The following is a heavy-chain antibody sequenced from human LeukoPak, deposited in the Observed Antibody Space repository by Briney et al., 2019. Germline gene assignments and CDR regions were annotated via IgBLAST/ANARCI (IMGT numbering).Heavy chain of an antibody. CDR2: IYHSGST. D-gene: IGHD6-6*01. Sequence: SETLSLTCTVSGYSISSGYYWGWIRQPPGKGLEWIGSIYHSGSTYYNPSLKSRVTISVDTSKNQFSLKLSSVTAADTAVYYCARDAPSIAASWGQGTLVSVSS. CDR1: GYSISSGYY. V-gene: IGHV4-38-2*02. CDR3: ARDAPSIAAS. J-gene: IGHJ4*02.